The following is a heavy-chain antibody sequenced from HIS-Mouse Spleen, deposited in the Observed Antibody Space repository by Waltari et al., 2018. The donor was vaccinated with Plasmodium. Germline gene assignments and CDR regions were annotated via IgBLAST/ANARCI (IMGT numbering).Heavy chain of an antibody. V-gene: IGHV4-34*01. J-gene: IGHJ5*02. Sequence: QVQLQQWGAGLLKPSETLSLTCAVYGGSFSGYYWSWIRQPPGKGQEWIGEINHSGSTNYNPSLKSRVTISVDTSKNQFSLKLSSVTAADTAVYYCARGEAARNWFDPWGQGTLVTVSS. CDR3: ARGEAARNWFDP. CDR2: INHSGST. D-gene: IGHD6-6*01. CDR1: GGSFSGYY.